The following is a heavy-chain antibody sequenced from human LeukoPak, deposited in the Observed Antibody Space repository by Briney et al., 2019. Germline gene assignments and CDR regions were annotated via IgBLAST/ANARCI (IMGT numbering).Heavy chain of an antibody. D-gene: IGHD6-13*01. J-gene: IGHJ6*03. V-gene: IGHV1-18*01. CDR2: ISAHNGNT. Sequence: GASVKVSCKASGYTFTSYGISWVRQAPGQGLEWMGWISAHNGNTNYAQKLQGRVSMTTDTSTSTAYLELRSLRSDDTAVYYCARDLASSSWYGFYYYYMDVWGKGTTVTISS. CDR3: ARDLASSSWYGFYYYYMDV. CDR1: GYTFTSYG.